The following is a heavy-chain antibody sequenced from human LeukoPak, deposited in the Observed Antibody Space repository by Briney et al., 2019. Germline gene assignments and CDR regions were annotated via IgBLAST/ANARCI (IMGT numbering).Heavy chain of an antibody. J-gene: IGHJ4*02. CDR1: GFTFSTYA. D-gene: IGHD5-12*01. Sequence: GGSLRLSCAASGFTFSTYAMSWVRQAPGKGLEWLSALIDSGTSTFYADSVKGRFTIPRDNSRNTLYLQMDSLRAEDTAVYYCAKQVAAPGPIDYWGQGTLVTVSS. CDR3: AKQVAAPGPIDY. CDR2: LIDSGTST. V-gene: IGHV3-23*01.